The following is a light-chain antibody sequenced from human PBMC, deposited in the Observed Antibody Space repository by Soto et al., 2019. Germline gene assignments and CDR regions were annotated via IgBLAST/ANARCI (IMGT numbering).Light chain of an antibody. V-gene: IGKV3-15*01. CDR1: HSVSGG. J-gene: IGKJ2*01. CDR3: QQNNNWPYT. CDR2: RAS. Sequence: EIVMTQSPATLSVSPGESATLSCRASHSVSGGLAWYQQKPGQAPRLLIYRASIRVTGIPARFSGSGSGTEFTLTISSLQSEDFAVYYCQQNNNWPYTFGQGTKLEIK.